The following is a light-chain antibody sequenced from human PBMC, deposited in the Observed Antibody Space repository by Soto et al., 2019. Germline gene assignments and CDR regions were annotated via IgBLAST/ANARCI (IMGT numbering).Light chain of an antibody. J-gene: IGKJ3*01. CDR3: QQCGSSPLT. V-gene: IGKV3-20*01. CDR2: GAS. Sequence: EIVLTQSPGTLSLSPGERATLSCRASQSVSSNYLAWYQQKPGQAPRLLIYGASSRATGIPDRFSGSGSGTDFTLPISRLEPEDFAVYYCQQCGSSPLTFGPGTKVDIK. CDR1: QSVSSNY.